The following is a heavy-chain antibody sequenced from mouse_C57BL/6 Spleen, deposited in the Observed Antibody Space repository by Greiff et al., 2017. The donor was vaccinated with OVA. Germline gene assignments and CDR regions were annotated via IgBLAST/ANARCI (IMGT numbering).Heavy chain of an antibody. CDR2: IYPSDSET. J-gene: IGHJ1*03. CDR1: GYTFTSYW. Sequence: QVQLQQPGAELVRPGSSVKLSCKASGYTFTSYWMDWVKQRPGQGLEWIGNIYPSDSETHYNQKFKDKATLTVDKSSSTAYMQLSSLTSEDSAVYYCARGARYFDVWGTGTTGTVSS. CDR3: ARGARYFDV. V-gene: IGHV1-61*01.